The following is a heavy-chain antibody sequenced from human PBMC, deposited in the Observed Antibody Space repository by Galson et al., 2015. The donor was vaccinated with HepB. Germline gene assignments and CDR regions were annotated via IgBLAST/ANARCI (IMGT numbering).Heavy chain of an antibody. CDR3: ASGERFGELSVAY. CDR1: GGTFSSYA. J-gene: IGHJ4*02. Sequence: SVKVSCKASGGTFSSYAISWVRQAPGQGLEWMGGIIPIFGTANYAQKFQGRVTIIADESTSTAYMELSSLRSEDTAVYYCASGERFGELSVAYWGQGTLVTVSS. V-gene: IGHV1-69*13. D-gene: IGHD3-10*01. CDR2: IIPIFGTA.